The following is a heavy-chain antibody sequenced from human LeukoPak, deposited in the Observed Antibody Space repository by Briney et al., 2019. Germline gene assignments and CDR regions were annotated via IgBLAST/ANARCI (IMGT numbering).Heavy chain of an antibody. Sequence: PGGSLRLSCAASGFTFSSYAMHWVRQAPGKGLEWVAVISYDGSNKYYADSVKGRFTISRDNSKNTLYLQMNSLRAEDTAVYYCARDGDYGDWGYWGQGTLVTVSS. CDR3: ARDGDYGDWGY. D-gene: IGHD4-17*01. CDR2: ISYDGSNK. V-gene: IGHV3-30-3*01. CDR1: GFTFSSYA. J-gene: IGHJ4*02.